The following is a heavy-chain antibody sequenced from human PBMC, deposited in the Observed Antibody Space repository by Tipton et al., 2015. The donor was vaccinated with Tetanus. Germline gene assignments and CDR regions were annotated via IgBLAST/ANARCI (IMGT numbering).Heavy chain of an antibody. Sequence: TLSLTCSLSGGSLSSGTFYWDWIRQPPGKGLEWIGSVYNSGGTYYNPSLKSRVTISVDTSKNQFSLKLSSVTAADTAVYYCARIYDFWSGYYSDHWGQGTLVTVSS. CDR2: VYNSGGT. CDR3: ARIYDFWSGYYSDH. V-gene: IGHV4-39*01. J-gene: IGHJ4*02. D-gene: IGHD3-3*01. CDR1: GGSLSSGTFY.